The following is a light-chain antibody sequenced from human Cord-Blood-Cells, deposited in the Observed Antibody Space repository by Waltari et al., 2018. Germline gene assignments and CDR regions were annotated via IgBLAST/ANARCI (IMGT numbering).Light chain of an antibody. V-gene: IGLV3-19*01. J-gene: IGLJ3*02. CDR3: NSRDSSGNHWV. CDR1: SLRSYY. Sequence: SSELTQDPAVSVALGQTVRITCQGDSLRSYYASWYQQKPGQAPVLVIYGKNNRTAGIPDGFTGSSSGNTASLTITGAQAEDEADYYCNSRDSSGNHWVFGGGTKLTVL. CDR2: GKN.